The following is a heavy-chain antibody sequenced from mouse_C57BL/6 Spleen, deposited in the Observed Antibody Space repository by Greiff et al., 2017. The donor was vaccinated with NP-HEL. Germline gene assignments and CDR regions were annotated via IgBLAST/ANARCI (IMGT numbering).Heavy chain of an antibody. J-gene: IGHJ4*01. CDR3: ARGGDIYAMNY. CDR2: IYPGDGDT. CDR1: GYAFSSYW. D-gene: IGHD3-3*01. V-gene: IGHV1-80*01. Sequence: QVQLQQSGAELVKPGASVKISCKASGYAFSSYWMNWVKQRPGKGLEWIGQIYPGDGDTNYNGKFKGKATLTADKSSSTAYMQLSSLTSEDSAVYFCARGGDIYAMNYWGQGTSVTVSS.